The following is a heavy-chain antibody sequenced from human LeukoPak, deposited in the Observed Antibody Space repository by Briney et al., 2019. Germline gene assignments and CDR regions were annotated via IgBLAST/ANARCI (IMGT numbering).Heavy chain of an antibody. J-gene: IGHJ3*02. Sequence: PSETLSLTCTVSGGSISSYYWSWIRQPPGKGLEWIGYIYYSGSTNYNPSLKSRVTISVDTSKNQFSLKLSSVTAADTAVYYCARDQGRVVPAAFDIWGQGTMVTVSS. CDR2: IYYSGST. CDR1: GGSISSYY. V-gene: IGHV4-59*01. CDR3: ARDQGRVVPAAFDI. D-gene: IGHD2-2*01.